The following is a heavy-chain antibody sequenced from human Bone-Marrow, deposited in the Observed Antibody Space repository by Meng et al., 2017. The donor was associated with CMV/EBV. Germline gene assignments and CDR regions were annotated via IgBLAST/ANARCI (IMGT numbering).Heavy chain of an antibody. CDR3: ASFGCSSTSCPCDY. CDR2: IHWNGGST. Sequence: GGSLRLSCAASGFTFDDYDMSWVRQAPGKGLEWVSGIHWNGGSTDYADSVKGRFTISRDNAKNSLYLQMNSLRAEDTALYYCASFGCSSTSCPCDYWGQGNLVTVSS. D-gene: IGHD2-2*01. CDR1: GFTFDDYD. J-gene: IGHJ4*02. V-gene: IGHV3-20*04.